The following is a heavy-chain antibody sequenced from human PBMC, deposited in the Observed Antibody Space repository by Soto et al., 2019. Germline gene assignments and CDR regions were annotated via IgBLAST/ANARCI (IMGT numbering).Heavy chain of an antibody. V-gene: IGHV4-59*01. CDR2: IYYSGST. J-gene: IGHJ6*02. CDR3: ARLYYGMDV. CDR1: VGSISSYY. Sequence: SETLSLTCTVSVGSISSYYWSWIRQPPGKGLEWIGYIYYSGSTNYNPSLKSRVTISVDTSKNQFSLKLSSVTAADTAVYYCARLYYGMDVWGQGTTVTVSS.